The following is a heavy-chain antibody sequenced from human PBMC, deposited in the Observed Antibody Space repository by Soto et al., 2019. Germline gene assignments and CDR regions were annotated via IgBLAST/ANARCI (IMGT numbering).Heavy chain of an antibody. J-gene: IGHJ4*02. CDR1: GGSISSYY. CDR2: IYYTGST. D-gene: IGHD5-12*01. CDR3: ARHSGGYNGFDFSY. V-gene: IGHV4-59*08. Sequence: QVQLQESGPGLVKPSETLSLTCTVSGGSISSYYWSWIRQPPGKGLEWIGYIYYTGSTNYNPSLKGPGTISGDTSKNPFPLSPTFVNAADTAVYYCARHSGGYNGFDFSYWGQGALVTVSS.